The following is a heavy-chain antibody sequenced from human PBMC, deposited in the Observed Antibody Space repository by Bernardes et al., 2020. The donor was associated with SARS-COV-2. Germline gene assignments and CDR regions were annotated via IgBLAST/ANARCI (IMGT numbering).Heavy chain of an antibody. CDR1: GFTFSNYG. D-gene: IGHD1-1*01. V-gene: IGHV3-33*08. CDR2: IWYDGSDK. J-gene: IGHJ4*02. Sequence: GGSLRLSCAASGFTFSNYGMHWVRQAPGKGLEWVAVIWYDGSDKYYADSVKGRFTISRDNSKNTLYLQMNSLRAEDTAVYYCARGELTAGSDYWGQGTLVTVSS. CDR3: ARGELTAGSDY.